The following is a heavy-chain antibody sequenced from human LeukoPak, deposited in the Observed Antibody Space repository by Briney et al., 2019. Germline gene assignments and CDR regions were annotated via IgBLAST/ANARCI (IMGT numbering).Heavy chain of an antibody. CDR1: TFTKAW. CDR2: VKNRGDGMAT. V-gene: IGHV3-15*07. D-gene: IGHD3-16*01. CDR3: TTEYFGGFEY. Sequence: TGGSLRLSCVLSTFTKAWMNWVRQAPGKGLEWVGRVKNRGDGMATDYAAPVKGRFIISRDDSKKTVYLQMDSLKTEDTAVYFRTTEYFGGFEYWGQGTLVTVSS. J-gene: IGHJ4*02.